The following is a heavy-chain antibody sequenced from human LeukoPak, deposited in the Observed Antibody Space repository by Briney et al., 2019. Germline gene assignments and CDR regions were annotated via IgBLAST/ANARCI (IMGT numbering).Heavy chain of an antibody. CDR3: AKDLSYGDTSYFYYYMDV. Sequence: GGSLRLSCAASGFIYSNFAMNWVRQAPGKWLEWVSVISGSGGSSFYADSVKGRFIISRDNSKNTLYLQMNSLRVEDTAQYYCAKDLSYGDTSYFYYYMDVWGKGTTVTVSS. V-gene: IGHV3-23*01. CDR1: GFIYSNFA. CDR2: ISGSGGSS. J-gene: IGHJ6*03. D-gene: IGHD4-17*01.